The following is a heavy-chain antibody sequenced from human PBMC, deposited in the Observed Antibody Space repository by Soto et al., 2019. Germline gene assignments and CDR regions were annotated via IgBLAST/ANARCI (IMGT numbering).Heavy chain of an antibody. CDR2: VYHTGNA. J-gene: IGHJ5*02. D-gene: IGHD3-22*01. V-gene: IGHV4-39*01. CDR1: GDSISNSRFY. Sequence: SETLYITCSVSGDSISNSRFYWAWIRQPPGEGLEWIGSVYHTGNAYYNTSLKNRVTKSVDTSKNKFSLNLISLTAADAALYYCARDFFDSSDYTTNWFDPWGQGTLVTVS. CDR3: ARDFFDSSDYTTNWFDP.